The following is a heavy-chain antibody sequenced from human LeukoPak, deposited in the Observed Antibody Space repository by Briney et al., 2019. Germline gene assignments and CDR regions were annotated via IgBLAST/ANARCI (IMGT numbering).Heavy chain of an antibody. Sequence: SETLSLTCTVSGGSISSYYWSWIRQPPGKGLEWIGCFYHSGSTNYNPSLKSRVTTSVDTSKNQFSLKLSSVTAADTAVYYCARDALSSSPLNYFDYWGQGTLVTVSS. CDR1: GGSISSYY. CDR3: ARDALSSSPLNYFDY. D-gene: IGHD6-13*01. J-gene: IGHJ4*02. V-gene: IGHV4-59*01. CDR2: FYHSGST.